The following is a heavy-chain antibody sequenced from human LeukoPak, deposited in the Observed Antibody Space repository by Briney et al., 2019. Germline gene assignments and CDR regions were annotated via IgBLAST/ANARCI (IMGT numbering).Heavy chain of an antibody. V-gene: IGHV3-7*01. CDR1: GFTFSSYW. J-gene: IGHJ6*03. CDR3: ARVPAADYYYYFHMDV. CDR2: IKQDGSGK. D-gene: IGHD2-2*01. Sequence: GGSLRLSCAASGFTFSSYWLSWVRQAPGKGLEWVANIKQDGSGKCYVDSVKGRFTISRDNAKNSLYLQMSSLRAEDTAVYYCARVPAADYYYYFHMDVWGKGTKVTVSS.